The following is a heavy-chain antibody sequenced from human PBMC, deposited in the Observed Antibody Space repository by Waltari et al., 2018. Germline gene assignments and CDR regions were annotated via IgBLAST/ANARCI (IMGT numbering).Heavy chain of an antibody. V-gene: IGHV3-23*01. D-gene: IGHD6-13*01. CDR2: ISGPALTT. Sequence: EVQLLESGGGLVQPGGSLRLSCASSGFNFISYAMPWVRQAPGKGLEWVSSISGPALTTFYADSVKGRFSVSRDNSKNTLYLQINGLRADDTAVYYCAKAGGIAAAEFQFDFWGRGTLVTVSS. J-gene: IGHJ4*02. CDR1: GFNFISYA. CDR3: AKAGGIAAAEFQFDF.